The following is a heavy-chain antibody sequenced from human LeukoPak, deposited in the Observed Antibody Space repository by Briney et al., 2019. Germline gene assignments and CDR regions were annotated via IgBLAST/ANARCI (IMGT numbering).Heavy chain of an antibody. Sequence: GGSLRLSCAASGFTFSSYGMHWVRQAPGKGLEWVAAIWYDGSNKYYADSVKGRFTISRDNSENTLYLQMNSLRAEDTAVYYCAKESGSYDFDYWGQGTLVTVSS. CDR1: GFTFSSYG. CDR3: AKESGSYDFDY. J-gene: IGHJ4*02. CDR2: IWYDGSNK. V-gene: IGHV3-33*06. D-gene: IGHD1-26*01.